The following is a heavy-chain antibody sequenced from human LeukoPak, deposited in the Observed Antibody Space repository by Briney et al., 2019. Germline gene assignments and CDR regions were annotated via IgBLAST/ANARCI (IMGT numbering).Heavy chain of an antibody. CDR1: GGTLISYA. CDR2: IIPIFGTA. Sequence: SVKLSCKASGGTLISYAISWVRQAPGQGLDWMGRIIPIFGTANYAQTFQGRVTITTDESTSTAYMEMNSLRSEDTALYNCARDRRSGGRFAYWGQGTLVTVSS. CDR3: ARDRRSGGRFAY. V-gene: IGHV1-69*05. D-gene: IGHD6-19*01. J-gene: IGHJ4*02.